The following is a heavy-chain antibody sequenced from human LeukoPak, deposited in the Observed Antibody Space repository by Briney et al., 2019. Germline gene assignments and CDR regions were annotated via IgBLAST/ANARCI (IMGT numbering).Heavy chain of an antibody. CDR2: INQDGGEL. J-gene: IGHJ6*02. Sequence: GGSLRLSCAASGFTFSTYWMTWVRQTPGKGLEWVANINQDGGELYYVDSVKGRFTISRDIAKNSLYLQMNTLRAEDTAVYYCARGGGLDVWGQGAAVTVSS. CDR1: GFTFSTYW. CDR3: ARGGGLDV. V-gene: IGHV3-7*04.